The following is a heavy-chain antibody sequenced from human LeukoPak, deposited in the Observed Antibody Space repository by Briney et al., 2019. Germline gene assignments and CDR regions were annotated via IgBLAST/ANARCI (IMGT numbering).Heavy chain of an antibody. CDR2: IIPIFGTA. CDR1: GGTFSSYA. J-gene: IGHJ3*02. Sequence: GSSVKVSCKASGGTFSSYAISWVRQAPGQGLEWMGGIIPIFGTANYAQKFQGRVTITADESTSTAYMELSSLRSEDTAVYYCARDRSDILTGGHGIAFDIWGQGTMVTVSS. CDR3: ARDRSDILTGGHGIAFDI. D-gene: IGHD3-9*01. V-gene: IGHV1-69*01.